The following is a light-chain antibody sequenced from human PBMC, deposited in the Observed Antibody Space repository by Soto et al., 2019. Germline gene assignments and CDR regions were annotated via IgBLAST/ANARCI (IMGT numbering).Light chain of an antibody. CDR2: EVD. CDR1: SRDVGGYNS. J-gene: IGLJ3*02. Sequence: QSALTQPASVSGSPGQSITISCTGTSRDVGGYNSVSWYQHHPGNAPKLIIFEVDKRPSGVSDRFSGSKSGNTASLTISGLQAEDEADYYCCSYAVSSTWVFGGGTKLTVL. CDR3: CSYAVSSTWV. V-gene: IGLV2-23*02.